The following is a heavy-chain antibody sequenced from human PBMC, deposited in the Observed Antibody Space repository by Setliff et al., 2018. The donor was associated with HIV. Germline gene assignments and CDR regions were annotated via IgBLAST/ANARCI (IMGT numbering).Heavy chain of an antibody. V-gene: IGHV4-39*01. CDR3: ARRLVVVAAEDYFDS. CDR1: GDSISNSAYL. CDR2: IYYNGDT. D-gene: IGHD2-15*01. Sequence: PSETLSLTCSVSGDSISNSAYLWGWIRQPSGKGLEYIGSIYYNGDTYYNPSLKSRVTISVDTSNNQFSLKLRSVTAADTAVYYCARRLVVVAAEDYFDSWGQGALVTVSS. J-gene: IGHJ4*02.